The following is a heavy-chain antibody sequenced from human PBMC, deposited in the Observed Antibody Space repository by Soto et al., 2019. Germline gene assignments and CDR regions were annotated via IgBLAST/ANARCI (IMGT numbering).Heavy chain of an antibody. D-gene: IGHD3-3*01. Sequence: EVQLLESGGGLVQPGGSLRLSCAASGFTFSSYAMSWVRQAPGKGLEWVSAISGSGGSTYYADSVKGRFTISRDNSKNTLYLQMNSLRAEDTAVYYCASYDFWSGYYRSDSNDAFDIWGQGTMVTVSS. CDR1: GFTFSSYA. CDR2: ISGSGGST. J-gene: IGHJ3*02. V-gene: IGHV3-23*01. CDR3: ASYDFWSGYYRSDSNDAFDI.